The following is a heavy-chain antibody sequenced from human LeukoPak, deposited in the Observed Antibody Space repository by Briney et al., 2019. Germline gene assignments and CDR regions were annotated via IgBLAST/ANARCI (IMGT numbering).Heavy chain of an antibody. Sequence: ASVKVSCKASGYTFTSYGISWVRQAPGQGLEWMGWISAYNGNTNYAQKLQGRVTMTTDTSTSTAYMELRSLRSDDTAVYYCARGCSRSTSCDLFDYWGQGTLVTVSS. CDR2: ISAYNGNT. CDR1: GYTFTSYG. D-gene: IGHD2-2*01. CDR3: ARGCSRSTSCDLFDY. J-gene: IGHJ4*02. V-gene: IGHV1-18*01.